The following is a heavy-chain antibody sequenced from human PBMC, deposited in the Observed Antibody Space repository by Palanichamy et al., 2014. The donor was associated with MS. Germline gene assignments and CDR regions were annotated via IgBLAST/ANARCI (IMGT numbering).Heavy chain of an antibody. CDR3: AWGSGWDKAFDI. CDR2: INVGNGDT. D-gene: IGHD6-19*01. Sequence: QVQLVQSRAEVKKPGASVKVSCKASGYTFNTYSIHWVRQAPGQSLEWMGWINVGNGDTKYSQRSQGRVTVTRDTPADTSATTVYMELSSLTSEDTALYYCAWGSGWDKAFDIWGRGTLVTVSS. CDR1: GYTFNTYS. V-gene: IGHV1-3*01. J-gene: IGHJ3*02.